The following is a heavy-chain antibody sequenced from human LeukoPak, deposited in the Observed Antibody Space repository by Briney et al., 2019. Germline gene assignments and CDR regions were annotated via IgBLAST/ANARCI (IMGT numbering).Heavy chain of an antibody. V-gene: IGHV5-51*01. CDR2: IYPADSDT. D-gene: IGHD2/OR15-2a*01. CDR1: PYYFISFW. CDR3: ARGINDEYFQS. J-gene: IGHJ1*01. Sequence: GESLMISCKDSPYYFISFWIGWVRQMPGKGLEWMGIIYPADSDTRYNPSFQGHVTISADRSASTAYLQWHSLKASDTAIYYCARGINDEYFQSWGQGTLVTVSS.